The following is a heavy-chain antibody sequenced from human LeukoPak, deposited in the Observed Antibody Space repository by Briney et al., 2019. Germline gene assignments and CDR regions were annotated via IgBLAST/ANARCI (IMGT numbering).Heavy chain of an antibody. CDR2: ISAYNGNT. V-gene: IGHV1-18*01. CDR3: ARTMEMATITVDY. D-gene: IGHD5-24*01. CDR1: GGTFSSYA. J-gene: IGHJ4*02. Sequence: ASVKVSCKASGGTFSSYAISWVRQAPGQGLEWMGWISAYNGNTNYAQKLQGRVTMTTDTSTSTAYMELRSLRSDDTAVYYCARTMEMATITVDYWGQGTLVTVSS.